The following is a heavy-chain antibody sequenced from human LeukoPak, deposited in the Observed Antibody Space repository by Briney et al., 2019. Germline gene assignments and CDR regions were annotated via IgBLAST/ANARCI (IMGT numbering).Heavy chain of an antibody. V-gene: IGHV1-8*01. CDR3: ARGGYCSSTSYYITYYYYYYMDV. CDR1: GYTFTSYD. Sequence: ASVKVSCKASGYTFTSYDINWVRQATGQGLEWMGWMNPNSGNTGYAQKFQGRVTMTRNTSISTAYMELSSLRSEDTAVYYCARGGYCSSTSYYITYYYYYYMDVWGKGTTVTVSS. D-gene: IGHD2-2*02. CDR2: MNPNSGNT. J-gene: IGHJ6*03.